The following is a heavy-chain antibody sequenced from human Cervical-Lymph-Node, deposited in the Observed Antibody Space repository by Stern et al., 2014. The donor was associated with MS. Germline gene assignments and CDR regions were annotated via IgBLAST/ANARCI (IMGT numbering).Heavy chain of an antibody. V-gene: IGHV4-31*03. J-gene: IGHJ4*02. Sequence: QVQLQESGPGLVKPSQTLSLTCTVSGGSISSGGYYWSWIRQHPGKGLEWIGDIYYSGSTYYNTSLKSRVTISVDTSKNQFSLKLSSVTAADTAVYYCARVSYDFWSGYYPFDYWGQGTLVTVSS. CDR2: IYYSGST. CDR3: ARVSYDFWSGYYPFDY. CDR1: GGSISSGGYY. D-gene: IGHD3-3*01.